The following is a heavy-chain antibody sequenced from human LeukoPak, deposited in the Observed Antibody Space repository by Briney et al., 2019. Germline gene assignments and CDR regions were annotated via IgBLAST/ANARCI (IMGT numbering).Heavy chain of an antibody. V-gene: IGHV3-23*01. Sequence: GGSLRLSCAASGASGVTFSNYALNWVRQAPGKGLEWVSDISGSGHTTNYADSVKGRFSISRDNSKTTLYLQMSSLRVEDTAVYYCGEGIFDYWGQGTLVTVSS. CDR2: ISGSGHTT. J-gene: IGHJ4*02. CDR3: GEGIFDY. D-gene: IGHD1-26*01. CDR1: GASGVTFSNYA.